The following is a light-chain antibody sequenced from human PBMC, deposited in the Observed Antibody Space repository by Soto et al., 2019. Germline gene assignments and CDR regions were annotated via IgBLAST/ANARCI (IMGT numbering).Light chain of an antibody. J-gene: IGLJ1*01. V-gene: IGLV2-11*01. CDR3: CSYAGSYIV. CDR1: SSDVGGYNY. CDR2: DVT. Sequence: QSALTQPRSVSGSPGQSVTISCTGTSSDVGGYNYVSWFQQHPGKAPKLMIYDVTTRPSGVPDRFSGSKSGNTASLTISGLQAEDEADYYCCSYAGSYIVFGTGTKLTVL.